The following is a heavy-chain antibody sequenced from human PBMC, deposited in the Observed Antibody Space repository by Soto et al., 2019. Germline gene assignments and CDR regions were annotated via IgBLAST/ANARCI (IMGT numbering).Heavy chain of an antibody. J-gene: IGHJ4*02. D-gene: IGHD3-10*01. CDR2: INPNSGGT. V-gene: IGHV1-2*02. CDR3: ARDPSDHVLLWFGELLRGGYLDY. CDR1: GFTFTGHY. Sequence: SVKVSCKASGFTFTGHYIHWVRQAPGQGLEWMGWINPNSGGTSYAQKFQGRVTMTRDTSTSTVYMELSSLRSADTAVYYCARDPSDHVLLWFGELLRGGYLDYWGQGTLVTVSS.